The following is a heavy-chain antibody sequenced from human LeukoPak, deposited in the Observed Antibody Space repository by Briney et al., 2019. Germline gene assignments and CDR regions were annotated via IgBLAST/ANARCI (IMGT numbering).Heavy chain of an antibody. J-gene: IGHJ3*02. D-gene: IGHD3-22*01. CDR1: GYTFTSYA. CDR2: INTNTGNP. CDR3: ARALQDYYDTSGAFDI. V-gene: IGHV7-4-1*02. Sequence: ASVKVSCKASGYTFTSYAMNWVRQAPGQGLEWMGWINTNTGNPTYAQGFTGRFVFSLDTSVSTAYLQISSLKAEDTAVYYCARALQDYYDTSGAFDIWGQGTMVTVSS.